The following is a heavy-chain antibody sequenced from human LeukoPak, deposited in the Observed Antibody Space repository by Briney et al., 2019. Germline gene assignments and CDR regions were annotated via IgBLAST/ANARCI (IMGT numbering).Heavy chain of an antibody. Sequence: ASVKVSCKASGYTFSGYSMHWVRQAPGQGLEWMGWINTNTGNPTYAQGFTGRFVFSLDTSVSTAYLQISSLKAEDTAVYHCARDRSPITIFGVVITYDYYYYYGMDVWGQGTTVTVSS. CDR3: ARDRSPITIFGVVITYDYYYYYGMDV. CDR1: GYTFSGYS. CDR2: INTNTGNP. D-gene: IGHD3-3*01. V-gene: IGHV7-4-1*02. J-gene: IGHJ6*02.